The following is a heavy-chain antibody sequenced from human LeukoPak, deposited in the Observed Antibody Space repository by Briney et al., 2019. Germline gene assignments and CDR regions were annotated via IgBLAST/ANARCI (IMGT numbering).Heavy chain of an antibody. D-gene: IGHD3-22*01. J-gene: IGHJ4*02. V-gene: IGHV4-4*07. Sequence: SETLSLTCTVSGGSISSYYWSWIRQPAGKGLEGIGRIYTSGSTNYNPSLKSRVTMSVDTSKNQCSLKLSSVNAADTAVYYCARCYYYDSSGCPFDYWGQGTLVTVSS. CDR2: IYTSGST. CDR3: ARCYYYDSSGCPFDY. CDR1: GGSISSYY.